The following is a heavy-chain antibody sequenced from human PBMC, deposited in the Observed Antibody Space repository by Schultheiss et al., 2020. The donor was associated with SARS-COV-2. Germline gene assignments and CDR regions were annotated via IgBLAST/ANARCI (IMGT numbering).Heavy chain of an antibody. CDR1: GGSISSYY. D-gene: IGHD6-6*01. V-gene: IGHV4-59*12. J-gene: IGHJ6*02. CDR2: IYHSGST. Sequence: SETLSLTCTVSGGSISSYYWSWIRQPAGKGLEWIGEIYHSGSTNYNPSLKSRVTISVDKSKNQFSLKLSSVTAADTAVYYCARAPSIAARQNYYYGMDVWGQGTTVTVSS. CDR3: ARAPSIAARQNYYYGMDV.